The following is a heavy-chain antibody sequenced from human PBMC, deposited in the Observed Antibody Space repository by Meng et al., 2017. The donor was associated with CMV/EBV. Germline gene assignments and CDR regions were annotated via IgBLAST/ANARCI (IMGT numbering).Heavy chain of an antibody. D-gene: IGHD3-3*01. CDR3: ARGAYDFWSGKDDY. CDR1: GGSFSGYY. Sequence: SQTRSLTGAVYGGSFSGYYWSWIRQPPGKGLEWIGEINHSGSTNYNPSLKSRVTISVDTSKNQFSLKLSSVTAADTAVYYCARGAYDFWSGKDDYWGQGTLVTVSS. CDR2: INHSGST. J-gene: IGHJ4*02. V-gene: IGHV4-34*01.